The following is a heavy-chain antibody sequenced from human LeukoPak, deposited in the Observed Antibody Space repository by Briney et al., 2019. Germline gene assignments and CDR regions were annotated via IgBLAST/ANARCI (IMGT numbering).Heavy chain of an antibody. CDR1: GYTFTSYG. CDR2: ISAYNGNT. V-gene: IGHV1-18*01. CDR3: ARAPNYAGSGSFFSDY. D-gene: IGHD3-10*01. Sequence: GASVKVSCKASGYTFTSYGISWVRQAPGQGLEWMGWISAYNGNTNYAQKLQGRVTVTADTSTTTGYMELRSLRSDDTAVYYCARAPNYAGSGSFFSDYWGQGTLVSVSS. J-gene: IGHJ4*02.